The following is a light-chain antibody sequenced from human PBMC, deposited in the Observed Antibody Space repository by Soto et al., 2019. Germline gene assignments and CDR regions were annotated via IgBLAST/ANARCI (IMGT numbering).Light chain of an antibody. CDR3: QQYGSSPRT. V-gene: IGKV3-20*01. CDR2: GAS. CDR1: QSVSSSY. J-gene: IGKJ1*01. Sequence: EIVLTQSPCTLSLSPSERATLSCRASQSVSSSYLAWYQQKPSQAPRLLIYGASSRATGIPDRFSGSGSGTDFTLTISRLEPEDFAVYYCQQYGSSPRTFGQGTKVDIK.